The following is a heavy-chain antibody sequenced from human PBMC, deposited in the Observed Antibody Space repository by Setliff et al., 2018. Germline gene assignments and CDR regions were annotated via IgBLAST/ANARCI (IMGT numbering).Heavy chain of an antibody. Sequence: LSLTCTVSGGSISSYYWSWIRQPPGKGLEWIGYIYYSGSTNYNPSLKSRVTISVDTSKNQFSLKLSSVTAADTAVYYCARAPGDYDSSGYYSFDYWGQGTLVTVSS. CDR2: IYYSGST. CDR3: ARAPGDYDSSGYYSFDY. D-gene: IGHD3-22*01. CDR1: GGSISSYY. J-gene: IGHJ4*02. V-gene: IGHV4-59*01.